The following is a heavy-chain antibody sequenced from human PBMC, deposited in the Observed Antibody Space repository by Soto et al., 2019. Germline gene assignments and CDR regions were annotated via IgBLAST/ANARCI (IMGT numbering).Heavy chain of an antibody. CDR3: VKFAHAMWLVRSPDAFDI. V-gene: IGHV3-64D*08. CDR2: ISSNGGST. J-gene: IGHJ3*02. Sequence: PGGSLRLSCSASGFTFSSYAMHWVRQAQGRGLEYVSAISSNGGSTYYADSVKGRFTISRDNSKNTLYLQMSSLRAEDTAVYYCVKFAHAMWLVRSPDAFDIWGQGTMVTVSS. CDR1: GFTFSSYA. D-gene: IGHD6-19*01.